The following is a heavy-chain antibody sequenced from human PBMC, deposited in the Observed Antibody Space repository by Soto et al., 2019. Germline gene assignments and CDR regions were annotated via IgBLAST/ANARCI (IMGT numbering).Heavy chain of an antibody. CDR1: GDSISSGGYS. J-gene: IGHJ4*02. CDR2: IYHSGSA. Sequence: SETLSLTCAFSGDSISSGGYSWSWIRRPPGKGLEWIGYIYHSGSASYNPSLKSRVTISVDGSKNHFSLQLTSVTAADTAVYYCARGRLLPAVNFDYWGQGAQVTV. CDR3: ARGRLLPAVNFDY. D-gene: IGHD2-2*01. V-gene: IGHV4-30-2*01.